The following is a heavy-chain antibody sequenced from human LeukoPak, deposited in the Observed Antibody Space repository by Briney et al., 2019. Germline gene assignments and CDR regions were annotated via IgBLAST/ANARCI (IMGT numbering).Heavy chain of an antibody. V-gene: IGHV3-66*01. D-gene: IGHD1-26*01. CDR3: ARDSGGSYYTDY. CDR1: GFTVSNNY. J-gene: IGHJ4*02. Sequence: GGSLRLSCAASGFTVSNNYMSWVRQAPGKGLEWVSVIYSGGGTYYADSVKGRFTISRDNSKNTLYLQMNSLRAEDTAVYYSARDSGGSYYTDYWGQGTLVTVSS. CDR2: IYSGGGT.